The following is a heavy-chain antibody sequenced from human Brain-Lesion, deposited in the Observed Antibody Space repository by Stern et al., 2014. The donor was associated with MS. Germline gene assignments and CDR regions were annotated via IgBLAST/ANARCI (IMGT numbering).Heavy chain of an antibody. Sequence: EVQLVQSGGGLVQPGGSLTMSCTAAGFTFGNYWMTWVRQAPGKGLEWVANIKEDGTEKNYVDSVKGRFTISRDNARHALYLQMNNPRVRDTALYYFVKGINSIYGISTERGPGMDVWGQGTTVIVSS. V-gene: IGHV3-7*01. CDR3: VKGINSIYGISTERGPGMDV. D-gene: IGHD2-2*01. J-gene: IGHJ6*02. CDR2: IKEDGTEK. CDR1: GFTFGNYW.